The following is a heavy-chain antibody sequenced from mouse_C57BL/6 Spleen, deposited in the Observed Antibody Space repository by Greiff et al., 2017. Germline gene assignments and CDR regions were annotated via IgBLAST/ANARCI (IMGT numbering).Heavy chain of an antibody. D-gene: IGHD2-5*01. Sequence: EVQLVESGGGLVKPGGSLKLSCAASGFTFSSYAMSWVRQTPEKRLEWVATISDGGSYTYYPDNVKGRFTISIDNAENNLYLQMSHLKSEDTAMYYCARGGYSNSFDYWGQGTTLTVSS. CDR3: ARGGYSNSFDY. V-gene: IGHV5-4*01. CDR1: GFTFSSYA. CDR2: ISDGGSYT. J-gene: IGHJ2*01.